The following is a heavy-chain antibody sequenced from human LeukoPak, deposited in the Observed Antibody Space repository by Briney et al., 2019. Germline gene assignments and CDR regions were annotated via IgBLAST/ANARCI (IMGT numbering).Heavy chain of an antibody. D-gene: IGHD3-10*01. CDR2: IYYSGST. J-gene: IGHJ4*02. CDR3: ARTLTGGTYGAGSYSYFDN. V-gene: IGHV4-59*08. CDR1: GGPISSYY. Sequence: SETLSLTCTVSGGPISSYYWSWIRQPPGKGLEWIGYIYYSGSTNYNPSLKSRVTISVDTSKNQFSLRLSSVTAADTAVYYCARTLTGGTYGAGSYSYFDNWGQGTLVTVSS.